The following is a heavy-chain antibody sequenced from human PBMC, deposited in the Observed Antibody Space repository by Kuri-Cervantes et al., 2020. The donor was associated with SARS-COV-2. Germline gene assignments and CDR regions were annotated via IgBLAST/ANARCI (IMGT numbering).Heavy chain of an antibody. CDR3: AKGVGMQPGAGFDY. V-gene: IGHV3-23*01. CDR2: ISGSGGST. J-gene: IGHJ4*02. D-gene: IGHD3-3*01. CDR1: GFPFSSYA. Sequence: CAASGFPFSSYAMSWVRQAPGKGLEWVSAISGSGGSTYYADSVKGRFTISRDNSKNTLYLQMNSLRAEDTAVYYCAKGVGMQPGAGFDYWGQGTLVTVSS.